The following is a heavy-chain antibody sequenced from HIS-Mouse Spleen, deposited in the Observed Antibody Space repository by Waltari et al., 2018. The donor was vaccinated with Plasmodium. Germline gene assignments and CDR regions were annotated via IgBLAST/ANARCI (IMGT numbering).Heavy chain of an antibody. V-gene: IGHV4-4*07. CDR3: ARTIITMIDAFDI. CDR1: CGSTRSYY. D-gene: IGHD3-22*01. Sequence: HVQLQGSGPGLVDPSETLSLPCHCSCGSTRSYYRSTTRQPAGKGLEWIGRIFTSGSTNYNPSLKSRVTMSVDTSKNQFSLKLSSVTAADTAVYYCARTIITMIDAFDIWGQGTMVTVSS. J-gene: IGHJ3*02. CDR2: IFTSGST.